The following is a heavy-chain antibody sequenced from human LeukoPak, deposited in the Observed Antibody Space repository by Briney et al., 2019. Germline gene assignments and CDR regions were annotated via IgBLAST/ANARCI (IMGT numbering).Heavy chain of an antibody. CDR3: ASGGGSYSLLGYYYMDV. CDR1: GFTFSSYS. V-gene: IGHV3-21*01. CDR2: ISSSSSYI. D-gene: IGHD1-26*01. Sequence: GGSLRLSCAASGFTFSSYSMNWVRQAPGKGLEWVSSISSSSSYIYYADSVKGRFTISRDNAKNSLYLQMNSLRAEDTAVYYCASGGGSYSLLGYYYMDVWGKGATVTISS. J-gene: IGHJ6*03.